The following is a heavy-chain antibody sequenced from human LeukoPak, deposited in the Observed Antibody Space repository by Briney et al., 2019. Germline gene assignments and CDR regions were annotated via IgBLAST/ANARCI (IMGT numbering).Heavy chain of an antibody. CDR3: ARDLVVTASGDY. J-gene: IGHJ4*02. D-gene: IGHD2-21*02. V-gene: IGHV4-34*01. Sequence: SETLSLTCAVYGGSFSGYYWSWIRQPPGKGLEWIGEINHSGSTNYNPSLKSRVTISVDTSKNQFSLKLSSVTAADTAVYYCARDLVVTASGDYWGQGTLVTVSS. CDR2: INHSGST. CDR1: GGSFSGYY.